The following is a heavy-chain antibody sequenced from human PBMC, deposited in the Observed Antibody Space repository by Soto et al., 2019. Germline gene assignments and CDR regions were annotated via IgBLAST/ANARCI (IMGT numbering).Heavy chain of an antibody. Sequence: GGSLRLSCAASGFTFSSYSMNWVRQAPGKGLEWVSSISSSSSYIYYADSVKGRFTISRDNAKNSLYLQMNSLRAEDTAVYYCARSPITVGEKNWFDPWGQGTLVTVSS. J-gene: IGHJ5*02. CDR2: ISSSSSYI. D-gene: IGHD4-17*01. CDR1: GFTFSSYS. CDR3: ARSPITVGEKNWFDP. V-gene: IGHV3-21*01.